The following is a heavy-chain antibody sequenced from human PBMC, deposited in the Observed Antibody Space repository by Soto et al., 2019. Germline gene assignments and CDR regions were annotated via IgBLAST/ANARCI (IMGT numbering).Heavy chain of an antibody. CDR1: GFTFSSYS. CDR2: ISSSSSYI. J-gene: IGHJ3*02. V-gene: IGHV3-21*01. D-gene: IGHD5-12*01. Sequence: PGGSLRLSCAASGFTFSSYSMNWVRQAPGKGLEWVSSISSSSSYIYYADSVKGRFTISRDNAKNSLYLQMNSLRAEDTAVYYCARVLYSRYDPAAFDIWGQGTMVTVSS. CDR3: ARVLYSRYDPAAFDI.